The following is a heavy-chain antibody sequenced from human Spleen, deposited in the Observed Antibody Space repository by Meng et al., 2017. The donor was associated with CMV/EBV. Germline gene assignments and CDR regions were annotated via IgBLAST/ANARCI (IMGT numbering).Heavy chain of an antibody. J-gene: IGHJ5*02. Sequence: YGSSGVQQETGKGRERMGWIREKKGNKNKEKKKEGRENMKKDKTTSTAYMELRSLRSDDTAVYYCARDPFSSRGVVVPAAKRKGFDPWGQGTLVTVSS. D-gene: IGHD2-2*01. CDR3: ARDPFSSRGVVVPAAKRKGFDP. CDR2: IREKKGNK. CDR1: YG. V-gene: IGHV1-18*01.